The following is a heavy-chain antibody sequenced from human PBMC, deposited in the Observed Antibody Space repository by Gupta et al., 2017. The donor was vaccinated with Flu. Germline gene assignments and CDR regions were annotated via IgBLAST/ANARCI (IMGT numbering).Heavy chain of an antibody. CDR2: MSSSGVQ. CDR1: VFTVGDYD. CDR3: ARGHWDS. Sequence: CAAFVFTVGDYDVGWVRQAQGKALEGRSYMSSSGVQYYTDSVKGRFTISRDNAKNSVYLQMDSLRVEETAFYYCARGHWDSWGQGTRGTVSS. J-gene: IGHJ4*02. V-gene: IGHV3-48*03.